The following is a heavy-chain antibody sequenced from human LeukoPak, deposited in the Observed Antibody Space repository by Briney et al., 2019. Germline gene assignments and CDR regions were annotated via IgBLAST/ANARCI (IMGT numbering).Heavy chain of an antibody. CDR1: GYTFTSYA. J-gene: IGHJ4*02. Sequence: GASVKVSCKASGYTFTSYAIHWVRQAPGQRLEWMGWTSAGNGNTKYSQNFQGRVTFISNTSATTALMELSSLRSEDAAVYYCARDSGSGNNDYWGQGTLVTVSS. D-gene: IGHD1-26*01. CDR3: ARDSGSGNNDY. V-gene: IGHV1-3*01. CDR2: TSAGNGNT.